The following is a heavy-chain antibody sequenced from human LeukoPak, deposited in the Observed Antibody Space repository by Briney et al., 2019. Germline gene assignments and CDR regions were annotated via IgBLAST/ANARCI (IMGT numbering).Heavy chain of an antibody. Sequence: GGSLRLSCAASGFTFNRYSMNWVRQAPGKGLEWVSYISSSGTTIYYADSVQGRFIISRDNARNSLYLQMNSLRAEDTAVYYCAKVNWNEYYFDYWGQGTLVTVSS. CDR3: AKVNWNEYYFDY. CDR2: ISSSGTTI. CDR1: GFTFNRYS. V-gene: IGHV3-48*01. J-gene: IGHJ4*02. D-gene: IGHD1-20*01.